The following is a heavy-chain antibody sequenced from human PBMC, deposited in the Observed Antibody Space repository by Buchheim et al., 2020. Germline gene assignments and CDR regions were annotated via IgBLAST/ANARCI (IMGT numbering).Heavy chain of an antibody. D-gene: IGHD3-10*01. CDR2: ISYDGSNK. J-gene: IGHJ4*02. CDR3: AKMIITMVRGAGDY. CDR1: GFTFSSYG. Sequence: QVQLVESGGGVVQPGRSLRLSCAASGFTFSSYGMHWVRQAPGKGLEWVAVISYDGSNKYYADSVKGRFTISRDNSKNPLYLQMNSLRAEDTAVYYCAKMIITMVRGAGDYWGQGTL. V-gene: IGHV3-30*18.